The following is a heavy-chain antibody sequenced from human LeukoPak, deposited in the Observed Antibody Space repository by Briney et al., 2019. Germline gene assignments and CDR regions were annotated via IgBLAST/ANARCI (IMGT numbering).Heavy chain of an antibody. J-gene: IGHJ4*02. CDR2: INTDGSST. D-gene: IGHD6-19*01. Sequence: GGSLRLSCAASGFTFSSYWMHWVRQAPGKGLVWVSRINTDGSSTSYADSVKGRFTISRDNAKNTLYLQMNSLRAEDAAVYYCAREQWLDYFDYWGQGTLVTVSS. CDR1: GFTFSSYW. V-gene: IGHV3-74*01. CDR3: AREQWLDYFDY.